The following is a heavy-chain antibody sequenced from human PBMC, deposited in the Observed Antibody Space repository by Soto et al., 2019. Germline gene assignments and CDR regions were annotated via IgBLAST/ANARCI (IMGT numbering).Heavy chain of an antibody. J-gene: IGHJ5*01. Sequence: GGSLRLSCVASGFNFNSYGMHWVRQAPGKGLEWVAIIWYDGSNKYYADSVKGRFTISRDNSKNTLYLQMNSLRAEDTAVYYCERERTHSWFDSWGQGTLVTVSS. V-gene: IGHV3-33*01. CDR1: GFNFNSYG. CDR2: IWYDGSNK. CDR3: ERERTHSWFDS.